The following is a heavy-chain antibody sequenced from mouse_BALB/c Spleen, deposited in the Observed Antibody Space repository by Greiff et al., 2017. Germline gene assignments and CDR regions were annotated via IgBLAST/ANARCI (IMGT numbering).Heavy chain of an antibody. CDR1: GYTFTSYW. Sequence: QVHVKQSGAELAKPGASVKMSCKASGYTFTSYWMHWVKQRPGQGLEWIGYINPSTGYTEYNQKFKDKATLTADKSSSTAYMQLSSLTSEDSAVYYCARWDGNYDAMDYWGQGTSVTVSS. J-gene: IGHJ4*01. CDR3: ARWDGNYDAMDY. CDR2: INPSTGYT. V-gene: IGHV1-7*01. D-gene: IGHD2-1*01.